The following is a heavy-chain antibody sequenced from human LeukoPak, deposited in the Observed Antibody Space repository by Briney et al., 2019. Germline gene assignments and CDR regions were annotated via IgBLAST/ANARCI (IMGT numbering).Heavy chain of an antibody. V-gene: IGHV1-69*06. CDR3: ASTLIEGCSGCQNPGDY. CDR2: IIPIFGTA. CDR1: GDTFTSYA. J-gene: IGHJ4*02. D-gene: IGHD6-19*01. Sequence: GASVKVSCKASGDTFTSYAISWVRQAPGQGLEWMGGIIPIFGTANYAQKFQGRVTITADKSTSTDYMELSSLRSEDTAVYYCASTLIEGCSGCQNPGDYSGQGTLVTVSS.